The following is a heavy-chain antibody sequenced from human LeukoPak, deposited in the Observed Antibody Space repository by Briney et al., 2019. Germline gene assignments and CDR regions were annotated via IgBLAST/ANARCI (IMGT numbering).Heavy chain of an antibody. J-gene: IGHJ4*02. Sequence: TGGSLRLSCAASGFTFSNYGMHWVRQAPGKGLEWVALIGFDGSQKYYADSVKGRFTISRDNSKSTVYLQMNSLRVEDAAVYYCSRATTVVTPKDYWVQGTLVTVSS. D-gene: IGHD4-23*01. V-gene: IGHV3-30*02. CDR2: IGFDGSQK. CDR3: SRATTVVTPKDY. CDR1: GFTFSNYG.